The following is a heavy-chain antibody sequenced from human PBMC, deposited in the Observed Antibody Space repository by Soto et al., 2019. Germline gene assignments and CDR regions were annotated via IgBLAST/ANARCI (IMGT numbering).Heavy chain of an antibody. Sequence: QVRLQESGSGLVKPSETLSLTCAVSGDSMSNGGYAWNWIRQAPGKGLEWIGYIYAAGNTFYNPSLKSRVTISVDTSKNQFSLMLSSVTAADTAVYFCARDGGLGSGFDFWGQGKMVVVSS. J-gene: IGHJ3*01. CDR3: ARDGGLGSGFDF. V-gene: IGHV4-30-2*01. CDR1: GDSMSNGGYA. D-gene: IGHD3-16*01. CDR2: IYAAGNT.